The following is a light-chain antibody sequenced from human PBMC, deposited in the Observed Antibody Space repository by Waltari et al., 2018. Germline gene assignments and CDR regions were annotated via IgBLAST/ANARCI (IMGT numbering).Light chain of an antibody. J-gene: IGLJ7*01. CDR3: QSYDSSNHAV. V-gene: IGLV6-57*03. CDR1: SGSIASNY. CDR2: EDN. Sequence: NFMLTQPHSVSESPGKTVTISCTRSSGSIASNYVQWYQQRPGSAPTAVIYEDNQRPSVVPDRFAGSIDSSSNSASLTISGLKTEDEADYYCQSYDSSNHAVFGGGTQLTVL.